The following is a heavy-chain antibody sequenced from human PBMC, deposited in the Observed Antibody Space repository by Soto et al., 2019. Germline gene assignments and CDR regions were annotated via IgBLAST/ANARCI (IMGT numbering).Heavy chain of an antibody. CDR2: VNHRGTT. D-gene: IGHD2-2*01. CDR3: ARGIGYCSSINCYSSRRLRFDS. CDR1: GGSFSGYY. Sequence: QVQLQQWGAGLLKPSETLSLTCAVYGGSFSGYYWTWIRQSPEKRLEWIGEVNHRGTTYYTPSLKTRVTISVHTTKNLFSLKMRSVTAADTAVYYCARGIGYCSSINCYSSRRLRFDSLGQGTLGTVSS. V-gene: IGHV4-34*01. J-gene: IGHJ4*02.